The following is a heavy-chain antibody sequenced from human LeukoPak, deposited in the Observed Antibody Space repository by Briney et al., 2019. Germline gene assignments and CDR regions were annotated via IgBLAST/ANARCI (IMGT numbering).Heavy chain of an antibody. CDR1: GFTFSSYS. CDR3: ARGIPWTMVRGVPLNYFDP. CDR2: ISSSSSYI. V-gene: IGHV3-21*01. Sequence: GGSLRLSCAASGFTFSSYSMNWVRQAPGKGLEWVSSISSSSSYIYYADSVKGRFTISRDNAKNSLYLQMNSLRAEDTAVYYCARGIPWTMVRGVPLNYFDPWGQGTLVTVSS. J-gene: IGHJ4*02. D-gene: IGHD3-10*01.